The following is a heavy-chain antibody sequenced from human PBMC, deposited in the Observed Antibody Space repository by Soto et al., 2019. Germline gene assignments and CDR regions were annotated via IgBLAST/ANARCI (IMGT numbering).Heavy chain of an antibody. CDR2: INPNSGGT. D-gene: IGHD6-13*01. J-gene: IGHJ4*02. Sequence: ASVKVSCKSSVYTFTGYYMHWVRQAPGQGLEWMGWINPNSGGTNYAQKFQGWVTMTRDTSISTAYMELSRLRSDDTAVYYCARDSLKYSSSWYLPFDYWGQGTLVTVSS. CDR1: VYTFTGYY. CDR3: ARDSLKYSSSWYLPFDY. V-gene: IGHV1-2*04.